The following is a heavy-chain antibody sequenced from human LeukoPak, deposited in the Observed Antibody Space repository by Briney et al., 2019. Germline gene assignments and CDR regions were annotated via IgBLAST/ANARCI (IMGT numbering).Heavy chain of an antibody. J-gene: IGHJ6*04. CDR2: INTDGSST. CDR3: ASLVPAAPNPVDV. CDR1: GFTFSSYW. V-gene: IGHV3-74*01. D-gene: IGHD2-2*01. Sequence: PGGSLRLSCAASGFTFSSYWMHWVRQAPGKGLVWVSRINTDGSSTIYADSVKGRFTISRDNAKNTLYLQMSSLRAEDTAVYYCASLVPAAPNPVDVWGKGTTVTVSS.